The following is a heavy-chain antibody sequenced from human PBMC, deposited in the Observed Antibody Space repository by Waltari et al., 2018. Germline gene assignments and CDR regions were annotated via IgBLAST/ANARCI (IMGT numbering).Heavy chain of an antibody. CDR1: GFTFSSYA. J-gene: IGHJ3*02. V-gene: IGHV3-23*01. CDR2: ISGSGGST. Sequence: EVQLLESGGGLVQPGGSLRLSCAASGFTFSSYAMSWVSQAPGKGLEWVSAISGSGGSTYYADSVKGRFTISRDNSKNTLYLQMNSLRAEDTAVYYCAKDGYQSRYAFDIWGQGTMVTVSS. CDR3: AKDGYQSRYAFDI. D-gene: IGHD3-22*01.